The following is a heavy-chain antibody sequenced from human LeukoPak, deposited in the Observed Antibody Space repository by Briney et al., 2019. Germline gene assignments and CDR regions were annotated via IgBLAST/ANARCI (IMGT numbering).Heavy chain of an antibody. CDR1: GFTFSSYG. V-gene: IGHV3-33*01. D-gene: IGHD2-2*01. CDR3: VGGYCSSTSCFYLRY. CDR2: IWYDGSNK. J-gene: IGHJ4*02. Sequence: GGSLRLSCAASGFTFSSYGMHWVRQAPGKGLEWVAVIWYDGSNKYYADSVKGRFTISRDNSKSTLYLQMNSLRAEDTAVYYCVGGYCSSTSCFYLRYWGQGTLVTVSS.